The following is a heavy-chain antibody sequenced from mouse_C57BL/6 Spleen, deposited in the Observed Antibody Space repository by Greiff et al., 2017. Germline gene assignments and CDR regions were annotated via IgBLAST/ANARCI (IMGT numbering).Heavy chain of an antibody. CDR1: GFSLTSYG. Sequence: QVQLQQSGPGLVQPSQSLSITCTVSGFSLTSYGVHWVRQSPGKGLEWLGVIWRGGSTDYNAAFISRLSISKDNSKSQVFFKMNSLQADDTAIYYWARGGYGAWFAYWGQGTLVTVSA. D-gene: IGHD2-2*01. CDR2: IWRGGST. V-gene: IGHV2-2*01. CDR3: ARGGYGAWFAY. J-gene: IGHJ3*01.